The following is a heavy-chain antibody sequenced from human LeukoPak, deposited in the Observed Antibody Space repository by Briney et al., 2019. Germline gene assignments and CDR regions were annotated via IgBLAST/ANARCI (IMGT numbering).Heavy chain of an antibody. CDR1: GGSISSSSYY. CDR3: ASLRERSYYARGFDY. Sequence: SETLSLTCTVSGGSISSSSYYWGWIRQPPGKGLEWIGSIYYSGSTYYNPSLKSRVTISVDTSKNQFSLKLRSVTAAGTAVYYCASLRERSYYARGFDYWGQGTLVTVSS. V-gene: IGHV4-39*01. CDR2: IYYSGST. J-gene: IGHJ4*02. D-gene: IGHD1-26*01.